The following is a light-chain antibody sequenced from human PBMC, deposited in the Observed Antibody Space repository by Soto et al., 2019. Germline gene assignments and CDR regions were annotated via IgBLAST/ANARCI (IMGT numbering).Light chain of an antibody. V-gene: IGLV1-40*01. Sequence: QSVLTQPPSVSGAPGQRVTISCTGSSSNIGAGYDVHWYQQLPGTAPKLLIYGNKNRPSGVPDRFSGSKSATSASLAITGLQAEDEGDYYCSVYTRTSTYVFGTGTKLTVL. J-gene: IGLJ1*01. CDR1: SSNIGAGYD. CDR2: GNK. CDR3: SVYTRTSTYV.